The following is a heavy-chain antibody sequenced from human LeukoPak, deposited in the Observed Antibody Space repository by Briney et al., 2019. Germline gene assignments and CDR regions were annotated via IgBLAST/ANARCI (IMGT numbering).Heavy chain of an antibody. CDR3: ARAVPGVRGVISYFDY. CDR1: GGSISSGGYY. Sequence: SETLSLTCTVSGGSISSGGYYWGWIRQHPGKGLEWIGYIYYSGSTYYNPSLKSRVTISVDTSKNQFSLKLSSVTAADTAVYYCARAVPGVRGVISYFDYWGQGTLVTVSS. J-gene: IGHJ4*02. CDR2: IYYSGST. V-gene: IGHV4-31*03. D-gene: IGHD3-10*01.